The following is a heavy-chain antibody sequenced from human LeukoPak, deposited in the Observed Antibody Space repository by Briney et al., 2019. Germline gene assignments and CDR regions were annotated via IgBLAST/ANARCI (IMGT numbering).Heavy chain of an antibody. Sequence: PGGSLRLSCAASGFTFSSYAMHWVRQAPGKGLEWVAVISYDGSNKYYADSVKGRFTISRDNSKNTLYLQMNSLRAEDTAVYYRARGRGYDSSGYPFDYWGQGTLVTVSS. J-gene: IGHJ4*02. D-gene: IGHD3-22*01. CDR1: GFTFSSYA. V-gene: IGHV3-30-3*01. CDR2: ISYDGSNK. CDR3: ARGRGYDSSGYPFDY.